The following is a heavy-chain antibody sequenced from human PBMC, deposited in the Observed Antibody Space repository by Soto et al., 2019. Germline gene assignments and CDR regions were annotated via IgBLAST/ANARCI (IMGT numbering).Heavy chain of an antibody. CDR1: GFTFSSYS. CDR3: ARAYYYGSGSSPPHDY. D-gene: IGHD3-10*01. V-gene: IGHV3-21*01. Sequence: KTGGSLRLSCAASGFTFSSYSMNWVRQAPGKGLEWVSSISSSSSYIYYADSVKGRFTISRDNAKNSLYLQMNSLRAEDTAVYYCARAYYYGSGSSPPHDYWGQGTLVTVS. CDR2: ISSSSSYI. J-gene: IGHJ4*02.